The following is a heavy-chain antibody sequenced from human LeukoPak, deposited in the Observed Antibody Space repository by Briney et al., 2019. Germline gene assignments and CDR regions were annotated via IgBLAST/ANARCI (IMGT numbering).Heavy chain of an antibody. J-gene: IGHJ3*02. V-gene: IGHV4-38-2*02. Sequence: SETLSLTCTVSGYSISSGFYWGWIRQPPGKGLEWIGNICHSGSTYYNPSLKSRVTISVDTSKNQFSLKLISVTAADTAVYFCASTYSLYDAFDIWGQGTMVTVSS. CDR1: GYSISSGFY. D-gene: IGHD1-26*01. CDR2: ICHSGST. CDR3: ASTYSLYDAFDI.